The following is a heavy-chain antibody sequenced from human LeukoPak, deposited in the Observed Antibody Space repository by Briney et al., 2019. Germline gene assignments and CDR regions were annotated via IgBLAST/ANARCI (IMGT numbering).Heavy chain of an antibody. CDR3: ARGVEMATISPNLIDY. Sequence: PSQTLSLTCTVSGGSISSGGYYWSWIRQHPGKGLEWIGYIYYSGSTYYNPSLKSRVTISVDTSKNQFSLKLSSVTAADTAVYYCARGVEMATISPNLIDYWGRGTLVTVSS. D-gene: IGHD5-24*01. CDR2: IYYSGST. J-gene: IGHJ4*02. CDR1: GGSISSGGYY. V-gene: IGHV4-31*03.